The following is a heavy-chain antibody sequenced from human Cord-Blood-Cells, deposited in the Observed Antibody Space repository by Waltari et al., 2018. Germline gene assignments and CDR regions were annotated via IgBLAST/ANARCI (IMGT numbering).Heavy chain of an antibody. D-gene: IGHD3-9*01. CDR2: IYWDDDK. CDR3: AHHLSTSDILSYYYGMDV. J-gene: IGHJ6*02. V-gene: IGHV2-5*02. Sequence: QITLKESGPTLVKPTQTLTLTCTFSGFSLSTSGVGVGWIRQPPGKALEWLALIYWDDDKRYSPSLKGRLTITKDTSKNQVVLTMTNMDPVDTATYYCAHHLSTSDILSYYYGMDVWGQGTTVTVSS. CDR1: GFSLSTSGVG.